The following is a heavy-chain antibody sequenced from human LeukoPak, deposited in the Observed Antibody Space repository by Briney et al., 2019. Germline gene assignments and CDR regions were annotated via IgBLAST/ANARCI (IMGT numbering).Heavy chain of an antibody. D-gene: IGHD2-15*01. Sequence: PGGSLRLSCAASGFTFSDYYMSWIRQAPGKGLEWVSYISSSGSTIYYADSVKGRFTISRDSAKNSLYLQMNSLRAEDTAVYYCASRYCSGGSCYFDYWGQGTLVTVSS. J-gene: IGHJ4*02. CDR1: GFTFSDYY. V-gene: IGHV3-11*01. CDR2: ISSSGSTI. CDR3: ASRYCSGGSCYFDY.